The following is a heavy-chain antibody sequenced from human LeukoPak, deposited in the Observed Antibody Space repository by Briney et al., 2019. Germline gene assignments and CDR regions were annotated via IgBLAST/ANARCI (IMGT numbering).Heavy chain of an antibody. D-gene: IGHD5-18*01. V-gene: IGHV4-4*07. Sequence: SETLSLTCTVSGGSISSYYWSWIRQPAGKGLEWIGRIYTSGSTNYNPSLKSRVTMSVDTSKNQFSLKLSSVTAADTAVYYCARDGTAIAHDAVDIWGQGTMVTVSS. CDR2: IYTSGST. CDR1: GGSISSYY. J-gene: IGHJ3*02. CDR3: ARDGTAIAHDAVDI.